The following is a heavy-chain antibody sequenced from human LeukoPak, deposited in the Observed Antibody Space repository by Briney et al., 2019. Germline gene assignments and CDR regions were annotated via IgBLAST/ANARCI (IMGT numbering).Heavy chain of an antibody. J-gene: IGHJ4*02. Sequence: ASVKISCKASGYTFTSYDINWVRQATGQGLEWMGWMSPNSGNTGYAQKFQGRVTITRNTSISTAYMELSSLRSEDTAVYYCARSSGYFDWLLLFDYWGQGTLVTVSS. CDR2: MSPNSGNT. CDR1: GYTFTSYD. CDR3: ARSSGYFDWLLLFDY. V-gene: IGHV1-8*03. D-gene: IGHD3-9*01.